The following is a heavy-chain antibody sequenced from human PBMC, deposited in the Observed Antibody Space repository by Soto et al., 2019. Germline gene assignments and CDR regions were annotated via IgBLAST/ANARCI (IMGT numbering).Heavy chain of an antibody. CDR3: ARGGPRWTGTVYYYGMDV. CDR1: GYTFTSYG. CDR2: ISAYNGNT. D-gene: IGHD1-1*01. V-gene: IGHV1-18*01. J-gene: IGHJ6*01. Sequence: ASVKVSCKASGYTFTSYGISWVRQAPGQGLEWMGWISAYNGNTNYAQKLQGRVTMTTDTSTSTAYMELRSLRSADTAVYYCARGGPRWTGTVYYYGMDVWGEGTTVTVSS.